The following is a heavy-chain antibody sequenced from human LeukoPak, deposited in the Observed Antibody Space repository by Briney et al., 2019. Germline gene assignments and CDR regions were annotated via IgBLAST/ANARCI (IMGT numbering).Heavy chain of an antibody. Sequence: RPSETLSLTCTVSGGSISTSSYYWGWIRQPPGKGLEWIGSIFYTGSTYYNPSLKSRVTISLDTSKSQFSLKLSSVTAADTAVYYCARLGGGGSGRYSIDYWGQGTLVTV. CDR3: ARLGGGGSGRYSIDY. J-gene: IGHJ4*02. CDR2: IFYTGST. V-gene: IGHV4-39*01. CDR1: GGSISTSSYY. D-gene: IGHD3-10*01.